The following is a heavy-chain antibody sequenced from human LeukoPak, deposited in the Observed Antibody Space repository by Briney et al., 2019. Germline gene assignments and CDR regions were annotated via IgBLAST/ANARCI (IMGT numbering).Heavy chain of an antibody. CDR2: IYPGDSDT. V-gene: IGHV5-51*01. CDR3: ARLAAAGTYYYYYGMDV. Sequence: GESLKISCKGSGYSFTSYWIGWVRQMPGKGLEWMGIIYPGDSDTRYSPSFQGQVTISAGKSISTAYLQWSSLKASDTAMYYCARLAAAGTYYYYYGMDVWGQGTTVTASS. J-gene: IGHJ6*02. D-gene: IGHD6-13*01. CDR1: GYSFTSYW.